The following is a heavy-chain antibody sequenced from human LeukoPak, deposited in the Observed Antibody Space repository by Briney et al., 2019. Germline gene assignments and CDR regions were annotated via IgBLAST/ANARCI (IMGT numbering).Heavy chain of an antibody. CDR3: AREGVYSSGWYYYMDV. CDR1: GFTFSDYY. Sequence: PGGSLRLSCAASGFTFSDYYMSWIRQAPGKGLEWVSYISSSGSTIYYADSVKGRVTISRDNAKNSLYLQVNSLRAEDTAVYYCAREGVYSSGWYYYMDVWGKGTTVTVSS. CDR2: ISSSGSTI. D-gene: IGHD6-19*01. J-gene: IGHJ6*03. V-gene: IGHV3-11*04.